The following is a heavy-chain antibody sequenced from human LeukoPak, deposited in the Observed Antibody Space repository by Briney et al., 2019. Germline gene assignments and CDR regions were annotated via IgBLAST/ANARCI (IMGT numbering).Heavy chain of an antibody. D-gene: IGHD2-2*02. CDR3: ARGELPAAIGPLDY. V-gene: IGHV3-30*01. Sequence: GRSLRLSCAASGFTFSSYAMHWVRQAPGKGLEWVAVISYDGSNKYYADSVKGRFTISRDNSKNTLYLQMNSLRAEDTAVHYCARGELPAAIGPLDYWGQGTLVTVSS. J-gene: IGHJ4*02. CDR1: GFTFSSYA. CDR2: ISYDGSNK.